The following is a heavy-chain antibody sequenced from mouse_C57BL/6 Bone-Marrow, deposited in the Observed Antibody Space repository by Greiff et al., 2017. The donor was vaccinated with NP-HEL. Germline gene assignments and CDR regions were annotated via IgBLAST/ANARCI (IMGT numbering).Heavy chain of an antibody. Sequence: QVTLKESGPGILQPSQTLSLTCSFSGFSLSTFGMGVGWIRQPSGKGLEWLAHIWWDDDKYYNPALKSRLTIAKDNSNNQVFLKIANVDTADTATYYCARIVLSPYGSSYRFAYWGQGTLVTFSA. CDR3: ARIVLSPYGSSYRFAY. CDR1: GFSLSTFGMG. J-gene: IGHJ3*01. CDR2: IWWDDDK. D-gene: IGHD1-1*01. V-gene: IGHV8-8*01.